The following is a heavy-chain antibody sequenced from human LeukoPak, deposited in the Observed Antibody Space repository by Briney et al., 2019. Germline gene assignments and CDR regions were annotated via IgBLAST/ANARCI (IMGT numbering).Heavy chain of an antibody. J-gene: IGHJ4*02. Sequence: GGSLRLSCAASGFTFSSYAMSWVRQAPGKGLEWISAISSSGGSTFYADSVKGRFTIFRDNSKNTLYLHMNSLRAEDTAVYYCAKDITGTTSSDYWGQGTLVTVSS. V-gene: IGHV3-23*01. CDR2: ISSSGGST. CDR1: GFTFSSYA. D-gene: IGHD1-20*01. CDR3: AKDITGTTSSDY.